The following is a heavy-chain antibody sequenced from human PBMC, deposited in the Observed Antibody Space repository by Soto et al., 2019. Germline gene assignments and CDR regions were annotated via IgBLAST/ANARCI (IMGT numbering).Heavy chain of an antibody. J-gene: IGHJ4*02. CDR3: ASGASRWYPYFFDS. CDR2: IIPYYNTL. CDR1: EGTFNSYA. D-gene: IGHD6-13*01. Sequence: QAQVVQSGAEVRQPGSSVKLSCKASEGTFNSYAIAWVRQAPGQGLEWMGGIIPYYNTLNYAQKFQDRVTITADDSTNTVYMELSSLRSDDTAVYFCASGASRWYPYFFDSWAQGTLVTVFS. V-gene: IGHV1-69*01.